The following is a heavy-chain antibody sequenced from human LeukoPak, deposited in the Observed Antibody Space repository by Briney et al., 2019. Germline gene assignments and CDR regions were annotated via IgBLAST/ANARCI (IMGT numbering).Heavy chain of an antibody. CDR1: GYTFTGYY. CDR2: INPNSGGT. Sequence: ASVKVSCKASGYTFTGYYMHWVRQAPGQGLEWMGWINPNSGGTNYAQKFQGRVTMTRDTSISTAYMELSRLRSDDTAVYYCARVSLYYDFWSGGPYYYMDVWGKGTTVTVSS. D-gene: IGHD3-3*01. V-gene: IGHV1-2*02. CDR3: ARVSLYYDFWSGGPYYYMDV. J-gene: IGHJ6*03.